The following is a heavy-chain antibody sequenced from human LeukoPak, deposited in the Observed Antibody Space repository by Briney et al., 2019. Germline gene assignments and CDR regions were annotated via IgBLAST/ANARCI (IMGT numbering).Heavy chain of an antibody. Sequence: SVKVSCKASGGTFSSYAISWVRQAPGQWLEWMGRIIPIFGIANYAQKFQGRVTITADKSTSTAYMELSSLRSEDTAVYYCARDLGYCSGGSCPVYWGQGTLVTVSS. CDR1: GGTFSSYA. CDR3: ARDLGYCSGGSCPVY. CDR2: IIPIFGIA. J-gene: IGHJ4*02. V-gene: IGHV1-69*04. D-gene: IGHD2-15*01.